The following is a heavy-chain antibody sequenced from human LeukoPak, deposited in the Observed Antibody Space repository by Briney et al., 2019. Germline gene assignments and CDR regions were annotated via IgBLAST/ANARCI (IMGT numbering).Heavy chain of an antibody. CDR3: ARVFCTSAACDNWFDP. Sequence: GESLKISFKGSGYSFTTFWITWVRQMPGKGLEWTGRIDPSDSYTNYSPSFQGHVTISADKSISTAYLQWSSLKASDSAMYYCARVFCTSAACDNWFDPWGQGTLVVVSS. CDR1: GYSFTTFW. V-gene: IGHV5-10-1*01. D-gene: IGHD2-8*02. J-gene: IGHJ5*02. CDR2: IDPSDSYT.